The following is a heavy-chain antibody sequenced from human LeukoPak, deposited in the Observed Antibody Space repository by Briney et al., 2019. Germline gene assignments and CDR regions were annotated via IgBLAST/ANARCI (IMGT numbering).Heavy chain of an antibody. J-gene: IGHJ3*02. CDR2: ISNSGSTI. CDR3: ARVTSPYAFDI. D-gene: IGHD3-3*01. Sequence: GGSLRLSCAASGFTFSGYYMSWIRQAPGKGLEWISYISNSGSTIHYAVSVKGRFTISRDNARNSLYLQMNSLRAEDTAVYYCARVTSPYAFDIWGQGTMVTVSS. V-gene: IGHV3-11*04. CDR1: GFTFSGYY.